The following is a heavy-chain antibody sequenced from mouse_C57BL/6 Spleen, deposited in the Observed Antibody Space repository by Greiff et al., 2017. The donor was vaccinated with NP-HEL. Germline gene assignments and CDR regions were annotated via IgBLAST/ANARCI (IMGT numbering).Heavy chain of an antibody. V-gene: IGHV1-39*01. CDR2: INPNYGTT. Sequence: VQLQQSGPELVKPGASVKISCKASGYSFTDYNMNWVKQSNGKSLEWIGVINPNYGTTSYIQKFKGKATLTVDQSYSTAYMQRNIQTSEDSAVYYCARRYDGVNDYWGQGTTLTVSS. D-gene: IGHD2-14*01. J-gene: IGHJ2*01. CDR1: GYSFTDYN. CDR3: ARRYDGVNDY.